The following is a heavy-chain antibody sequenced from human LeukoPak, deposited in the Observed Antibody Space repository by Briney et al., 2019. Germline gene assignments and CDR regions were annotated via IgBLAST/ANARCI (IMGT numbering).Heavy chain of an antibody. V-gene: IGHV3-11*04. J-gene: IGHJ4*02. CDR1: GFTFSDYY. D-gene: IGHD3-22*01. Sequence: GGSLRLSCAASGFTFSDYYMSWIRQAPGKGLEWVSYISSSGSTIYYADSVKGRFTISRDNAKNSLYLQMNSLRAEDTAVYYCARDTDDYYDTWMYYFDYWGQGTLVTVSS. CDR2: ISSSGSTI. CDR3: ARDTDDYYDTWMYYFDY.